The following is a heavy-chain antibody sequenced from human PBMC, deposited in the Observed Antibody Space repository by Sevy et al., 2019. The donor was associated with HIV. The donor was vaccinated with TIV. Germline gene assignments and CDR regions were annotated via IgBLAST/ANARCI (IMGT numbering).Heavy chain of an antibody. Sequence: GGSLRLSCAASGFTFSSYAMSWVRQAPGKGLEWVSAISGSGGSTYYADSVKGRFTISRDNSKNTRYLQMNSLRAEDTAVYYCAKDLHAGNHYDFWSGYLPDYWGQGTLVTVSS. CDR3: AKDLHAGNHYDFWSGYLPDY. CDR2: ISGSGGST. D-gene: IGHD3-3*01. CDR1: GFTFSSYA. J-gene: IGHJ4*02. V-gene: IGHV3-23*01.